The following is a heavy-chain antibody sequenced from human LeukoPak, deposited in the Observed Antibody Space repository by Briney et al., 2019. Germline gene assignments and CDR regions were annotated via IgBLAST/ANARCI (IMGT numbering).Heavy chain of an antibody. D-gene: IGHD4-17*01. V-gene: IGHV3-30*04. Sequence: GGSLRLSCAASGFTFSSYAMHWVRQAPGKGLECVAVISYDGSSKYYADSVKGRFTISRDNSKNTLYLQMNSLRAEDTAVYYCANSYGDYVNYFDYWGQGTLVTVSS. J-gene: IGHJ4*02. CDR1: GFTFSSYA. CDR3: ANSYGDYVNYFDY. CDR2: ISYDGSSK.